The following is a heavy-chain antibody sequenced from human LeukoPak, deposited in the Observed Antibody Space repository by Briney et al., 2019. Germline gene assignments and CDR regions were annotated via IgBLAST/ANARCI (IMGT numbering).Heavy chain of an antibody. Sequence: PSETLSLTCAVYGGSFSGYYWSWIRQPPGKGLEWIGEINHSGSTYYNPSLKSRVTMSVDTSKNQFSLKLSSVTAADTAVYYCARGSRNFDYWGQGTLVTVSS. J-gene: IGHJ4*02. V-gene: IGHV4-34*01. CDR1: GGSFSGYY. CDR2: INHSGST. CDR3: ARGSRNFDY.